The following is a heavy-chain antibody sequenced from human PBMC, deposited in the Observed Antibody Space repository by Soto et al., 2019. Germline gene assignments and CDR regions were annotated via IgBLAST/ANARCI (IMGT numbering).Heavy chain of an antibody. CDR1: GGSISSSSYY. Sequence: QLQLQESGPGLVKPTETLSLTCTVSGGSISSSSYYWGWIRQPPGKGLEWIGSIYYSGSTYYHPSLKCRVTISVDTSKNQFSLKLSSVTASDTAVYYCARRHYGSGSYYNVFDPWGQGTLVTVSS. CDR2: IYYSGST. CDR3: ARRHYGSGSYYNVFDP. J-gene: IGHJ5*02. D-gene: IGHD3-10*01. V-gene: IGHV4-39*01.